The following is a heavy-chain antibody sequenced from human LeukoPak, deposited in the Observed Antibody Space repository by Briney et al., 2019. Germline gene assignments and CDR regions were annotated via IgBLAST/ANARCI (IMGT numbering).Heavy chain of an antibody. CDR2: IIASGGTT. CDR1: GFPFSSYA. CDR3: SKGGPLGDTNRFDH. J-gene: IGHJ4*02. V-gene: IGHV3-23*01. D-gene: IGHD4-17*01. Sequence: GGSLRLSCAASGFPFSSYAMSWFRQTPGKGLEWVSSIIASGGTTYYADSVKGRFTISRDNSKNTVYLQMTNLKPGDTAVYYCSKGGPLGDTNRFDHWGQGTLVSVSS.